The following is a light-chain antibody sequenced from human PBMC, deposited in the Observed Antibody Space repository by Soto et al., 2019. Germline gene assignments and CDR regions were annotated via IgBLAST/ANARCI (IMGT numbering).Light chain of an antibody. CDR2: AAS. V-gene: IGKV1-6*01. Sequence: AIQMTQSPSSLSASVGDRVTITCRASQGIRNDLGWYQQKPGKAPNLLIYAASSLQSGVPSRFSGSGSGTDFTLTISSLQPEDFATYYCLHDYNYPRTFGQGTKVEVK. CDR3: LHDYNYPRT. J-gene: IGKJ1*01. CDR1: QGIRND.